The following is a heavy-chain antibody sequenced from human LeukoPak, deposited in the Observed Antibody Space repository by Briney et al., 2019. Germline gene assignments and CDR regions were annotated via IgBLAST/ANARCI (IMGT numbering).Heavy chain of an antibody. V-gene: IGHV1-46*01. J-gene: IGHJ6*02. CDR3: ARDNGYCSSTSCYLTYYYYYYGMDV. D-gene: IGHD2-2*03. Sequence: ASVKVSCKASGYTFTSYYMHWVRQAPGQGLEWMGIINPSGGSTSYAQKFQGRVTMTRDTSTSTAYMELSSLRSDDTAVYYCARDNGYCSSTSCYLTYYYYYYGMDVWGQGTTVTVSS. CDR1: GYTFTSYY. CDR2: INPSGGST.